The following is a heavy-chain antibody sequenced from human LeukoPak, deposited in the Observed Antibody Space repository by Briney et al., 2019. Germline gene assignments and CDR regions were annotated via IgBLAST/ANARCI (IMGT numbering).Heavy chain of an antibody. CDR1: GGSISSYY. CDR3: ARTYYGSGGTPGWWFDP. D-gene: IGHD3-10*01. CDR2: IYYSGST. V-gene: IGHV4-59*01. Sequence: SETLSLTCTVSGGSISSYYWSWIRQPPGKGLEWIGYIYYSGSTNYNPSPKSRVTISVDTSKNQFSLKLSSVTAADTAVYYCARTYYGSGGTPGWWFDPWGQGTLVTVSS. J-gene: IGHJ5*02.